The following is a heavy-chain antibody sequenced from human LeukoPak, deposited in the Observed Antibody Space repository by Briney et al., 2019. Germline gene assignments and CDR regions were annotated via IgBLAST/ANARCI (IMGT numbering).Heavy chain of an antibody. J-gene: IGHJ4*02. CDR1: GGSISSGSYC. CDR3: ARARGGKTKYVVVTAITPFDY. CDR2: FYDSGNT. Sequence: SETLSLTCTVSGGSISSGSYCWSWIRQPAGKGLEWIGSFYDSGNTYYNPSLKSRVTISVDTSKNQFSLKLSSVTAADTAVYYCARARGGKTKYVVVTAITPFDYWGQGTLVTVSS. D-gene: IGHD2-21*02. V-gene: IGHV4-39*07.